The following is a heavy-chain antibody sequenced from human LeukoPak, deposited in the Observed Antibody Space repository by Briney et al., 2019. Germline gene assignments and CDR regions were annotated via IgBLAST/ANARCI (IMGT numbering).Heavy chain of an antibody. CDR3: ARRSRGILSPFDI. CDR2: INHSGST. V-gene: IGHV4-34*01. D-gene: IGHD6-13*01. Sequence: SETLSLTCAVYGESFRGYYWSWVRQPPGKGLEWVGEINHSGSTNYNPSLKRRVTISVDTSKNQCSLKLSSLTAADTAVYYCARRSRGILSPFDIWGQGTMVTVSS. J-gene: IGHJ3*02. CDR1: GESFRGYY.